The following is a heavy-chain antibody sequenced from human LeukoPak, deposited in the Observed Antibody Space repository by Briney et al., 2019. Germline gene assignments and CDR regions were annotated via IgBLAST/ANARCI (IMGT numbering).Heavy chain of an antibody. J-gene: IGHJ6*02. CDR1: GGSFSGYY. CDR2: INHSGST. D-gene: IGHD3-3*01. V-gene: IGHV4-34*01. CDR3: AREKVLRPWYYYYYGMDV. Sequence: PSETLSLTCAVYGGSFSGYYWSWIRQPPGKGLEWIGEINHSGSTNYNPSLKSRVTISVDTSKNQISLKLSSVTAADTAVYYCAREKVLRPWYYYYYGMDVWGQGTTVTVSS.